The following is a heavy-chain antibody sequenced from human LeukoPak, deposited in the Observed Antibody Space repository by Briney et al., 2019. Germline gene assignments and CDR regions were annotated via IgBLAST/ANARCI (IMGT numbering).Heavy chain of an antibody. CDR1: GGTFSSYA. J-gene: IGHJ4*02. Sequence: VASVKVSCKASGGTFSSYAISWVRQAPGQGLEWVGGISPIFGTANYAQKFQGRVTITADKSTSTAYMELSSLRSEDTAVYYCARQARIQLWLPIFDYWGQGTLVTVSS. D-gene: IGHD5-18*01. CDR2: ISPIFGTA. CDR3: ARQARIQLWLPIFDY. V-gene: IGHV1-69*06.